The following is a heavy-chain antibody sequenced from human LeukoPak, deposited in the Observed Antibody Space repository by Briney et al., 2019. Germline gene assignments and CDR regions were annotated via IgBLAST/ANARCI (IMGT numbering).Heavy chain of an antibody. CDR1: GYTFTSYG. J-gene: IGHJ5*02. CDR2: ISAYNGNT. Sequence: ASVKVSCKASGYTFTSYGISWVRQAPGQGLEWMGWISAYNGNTNYAQKLQGRVTMTTDTSTSTAYMELRSLRSDDTAVYYCARVGPYCGGDCYRPYWFDPWGQGTLVTVSP. CDR3: ARVGPYCGGDCYRPYWFDP. V-gene: IGHV1-18*01. D-gene: IGHD2-21*02.